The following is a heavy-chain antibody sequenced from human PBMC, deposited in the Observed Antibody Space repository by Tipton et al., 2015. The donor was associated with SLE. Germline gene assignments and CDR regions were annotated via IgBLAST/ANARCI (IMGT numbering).Heavy chain of an antibody. J-gene: IGHJ3*02. CDR3: ASPGYCSSTSCYTRGAFDI. V-gene: IGHV1-18*01. Sequence: QSGAEVKKPGASVKVSCKASGYTFTSYGISWVRQAPGQGLEWMGWISAYNGNTNYAQKLQGRVTMTTDTFTSTAYMELRSLRSDDTAVYYCASPGYCSSTSCYTRGAFDIWGQGTMVTVSS. CDR2: ISAYNGNT. D-gene: IGHD2-2*02. CDR1: GYTFTSYG.